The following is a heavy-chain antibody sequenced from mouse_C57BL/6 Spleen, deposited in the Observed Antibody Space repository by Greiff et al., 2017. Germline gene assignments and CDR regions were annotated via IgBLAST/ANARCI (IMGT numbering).Heavy chain of an antibody. D-gene: IGHD2-1*01. CDR1: GFTFSDYY. V-gene: IGHV5-16*01. J-gene: IGHJ2*01. Sequence: EVKLVESEGGLVQPGSSMKLSCTASGFTFSDYYMAWVRQVPEKGLEWVANINYDGSSTYYLDSLKSRFIISRDNAKNILYLQMSSLKSADTATYYCARDRDGKGDFDYWGQGTTLTVSS. CDR2: INYDGSST. CDR3: ARDRDGKGDFDY.